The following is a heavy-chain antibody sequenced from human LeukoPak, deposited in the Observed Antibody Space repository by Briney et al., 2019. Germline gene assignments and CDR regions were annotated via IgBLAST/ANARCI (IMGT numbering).Heavy chain of an antibody. D-gene: IGHD1-26*01. CDR1: GGSISSYY. Sequence: SETLSLTCTVSGGSISSYYWSWIRQAPGKGLEWIGYVYQSGTTSYNPSLKRRVTISADTSKSQFSLKVRSVTAADTAVYYCARHGGSLGYFDNWGQGTLVTVSS. CDR3: ARHGGSLGYFDN. CDR2: VYQSGTT. V-gene: IGHV4-59*08. J-gene: IGHJ4*02.